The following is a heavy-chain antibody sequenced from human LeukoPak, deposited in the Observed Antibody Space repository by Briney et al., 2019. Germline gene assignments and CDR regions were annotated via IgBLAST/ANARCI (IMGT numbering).Heavy chain of an antibody. D-gene: IGHD3-22*01. CDR2: INHSGST. V-gene: IGHV4-34*01. CDR3: ARARDYYDSSGYYLYYFDY. J-gene: IGHJ4*02. CDR1: GGSFSGYY. Sequence: KPSETLSLTCAVYGGSFSGYYWSWIRQPPGKGLEWIGEINHSGSTNYNPSLKSRVTISADTSKNQFSLKLSSVTAADTAVYYCARARDYYDSSGYYLYYFDYWGQGTLVTVSS.